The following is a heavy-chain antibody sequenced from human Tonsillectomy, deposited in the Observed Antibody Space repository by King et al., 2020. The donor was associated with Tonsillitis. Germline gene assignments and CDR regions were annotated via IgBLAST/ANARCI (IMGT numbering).Heavy chain of an antibody. CDR3: STFYGIAVAGTDY. CDR2: IKINGDGGTT. J-gene: IGHJ4*02. D-gene: IGHD6-19*01. Sequence: VQLVESGGGLVKPGGSLRLSCAASGLIFSNAWMTWVRQAPGKGLEWVGRIKINGDGGTTDYAAPVKGRFTISRDDSKNTLCLQMNSLKTEDTAVYYCSTFYGIAVAGTDYWGQGTLVTVSS. V-gene: IGHV3-15*05. CDR1: GLIFSNAW.